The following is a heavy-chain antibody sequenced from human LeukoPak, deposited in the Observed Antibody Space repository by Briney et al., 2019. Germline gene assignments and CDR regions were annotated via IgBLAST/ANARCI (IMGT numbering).Heavy chain of an antibody. D-gene: IGHD2-15*01. CDR2: FDPEDGET. V-gene: IGHV1-24*01. J-gene: IGHJ4*02. CDR3: ATDLRYCSGGSCYRDY. Sequence: ASVKVSCKVSGYTLTELSMHWVRQAPGKGLEWMGGFDPEDGETIYAQKFQGRVTMTEDTSTDTAYMEVSSLRSEDTAVYYCATDLRYCSGGSCYRDYWGRGTLVTVSS. CDR1: GYTLTELS.